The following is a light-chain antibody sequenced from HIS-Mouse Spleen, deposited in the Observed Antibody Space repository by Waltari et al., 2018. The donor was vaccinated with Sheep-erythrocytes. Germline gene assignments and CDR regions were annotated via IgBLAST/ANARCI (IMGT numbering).Light chain of an antibody. V-gene: IGLV2-11*01. CDR3: CSYAGSYNHV. Sequence: QSALTQPRSVSGSPGQSVPISCTGTSRDFGGYNYVSWYQQHPGKAPKLMIYDVSKRPSGVPDRFSGSKSGNTASLTISGLQAEDEADYYCCSYAGSYNHVFATGTKVTVL. CDR1: SRDFGGYNY. J-gene: IGLJ1*01. CDR2: DVS.